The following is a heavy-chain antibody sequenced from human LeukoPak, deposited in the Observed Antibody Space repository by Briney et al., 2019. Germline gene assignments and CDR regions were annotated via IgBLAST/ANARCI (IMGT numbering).Heavy chain of an antibody. CDR2: INPNSGGT. CDR3: AREPLYVDTATYYFDY. CDR1: GYTFTGYY. V-gene: IGHV1-2*02. Sequence: GASVKVSCKASGYTFTGYYMHGVRQAPGQGLEWIGWINPNSGGTNYAQKFQGRVTMTRDTSTSTVYMELSSLRSEDTAVYYCAREPLYVDTATYYFDYWGQGTLVTVSS. D-gene: IGHD5-18*01. J-gene: IGHJ4*02.